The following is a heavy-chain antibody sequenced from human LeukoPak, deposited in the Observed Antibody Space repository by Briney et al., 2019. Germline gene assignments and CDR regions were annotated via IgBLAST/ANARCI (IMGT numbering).Heavy chain of an antibody. J-gene: IGHJ6*03. CDR3: ARGADYDILTGYMDV. CDR1: GFTFSSYS. CDR2: ISSSSSYI. D-gene: IGHD3-9*01. Sequence: GGSLRLSCAASGFTFSSYSMNWVRQAPGKGLEWVSSISSSSSYIYYADSVKGRFTISRDNAKNSLYLQMNGLRAEDTAVYYCARGADYDILTGYMDVWGKGTTVTVSS. V-gene: IGHV3-21*01.